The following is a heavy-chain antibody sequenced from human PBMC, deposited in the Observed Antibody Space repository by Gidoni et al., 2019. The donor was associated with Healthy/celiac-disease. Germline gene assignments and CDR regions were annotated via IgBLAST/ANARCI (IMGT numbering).Heavy chain of an antibody. CDR1: GGSISSGGYY. CDR3: ARTIFGVVNEYYFDY. V-gene: IGHV4-31*03. CDR2: IYYSGRT. J-gene: IGHJ4*02. D-gene: IGHD3-3*01. Sequence: QVQLQESGPGLVKPTQTLSLTCTVSGGSISSGGYYWSWIRQHPGKGLEWIGYIYYSGRTYYNPSLKSRVTISVDTSKNQFSLKLSSVTAADTAVYYCARTIFGVVNEYYFDYWGQGTLVTVSS.